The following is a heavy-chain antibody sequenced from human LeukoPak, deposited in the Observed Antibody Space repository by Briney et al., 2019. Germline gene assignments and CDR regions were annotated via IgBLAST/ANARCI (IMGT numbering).Heavy chain of an antibody. Sequence: PSQTLSLTCAVSGGSISSGGYSWSWIRQPPGKGLEWIGNIYHSGSTYYNPSLKSRVTISVDTSKNQFSLKLSSVTAADTAVYYCARAYYYDSSEYYFDYWGQGTLVTVSS. V-gene: IGHV4-30-2*02. CDR2: IYHSGST. D-gene: IGHD3-22*01. CDR1: GGSISSGGYS. J-gene: IGHJ4*02. CDR3: ARAYYYDSSEYYFDY.